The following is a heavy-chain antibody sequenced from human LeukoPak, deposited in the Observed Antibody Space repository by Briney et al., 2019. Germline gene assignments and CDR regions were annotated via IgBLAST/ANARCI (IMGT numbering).Heavy chain of an antibody. CDR1: GYTFTTYA. V-gene: IGHV1-3*01. D-gene: IGHD2-2*01. J-gene: IGHJ5*02. CDR3: ARAGAFTIVRAGFEVPLGYCSSTSCLLNWFDP. Sequence: ASVKVSCKASGYTFTTYAIHWLRQAPGQRLEWMGWVSAGSGNTKYSQKFQGRVTITSDTSASTAYMELSSLRSDDTAVYYCARAGAFTIVRAGFEVPLGYCSSTSCLLNWFDPWGQGTLVTVSS. CDR2: VSAGSGNT.